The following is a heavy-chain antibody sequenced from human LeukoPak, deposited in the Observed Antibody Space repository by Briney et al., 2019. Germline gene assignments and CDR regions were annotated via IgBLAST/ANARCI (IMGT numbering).Heavy chain of an antibody. Sequence: GRSLRLSCAASGFTFDDYAMHWVRQAPGKGLEWVSGISWNSGSIGYADSVKGRFTISRDNAKNSLYLQMNSLRAEDMALYYCAKDARRAVAGLTRFDYWGQGTLVTVSS. CDR1: GFTFDDYA. J-gene: IGHJ4*02. CDR2: ISWNSGSI. CDR3: AKDARRAVAGLTRFDY. D-gene: IGHD6-19*01. V-gene: IGHV3-9*03.